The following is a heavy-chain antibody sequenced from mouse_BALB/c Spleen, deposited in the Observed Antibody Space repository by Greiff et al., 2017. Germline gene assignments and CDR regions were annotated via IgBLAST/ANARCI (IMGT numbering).Heavy chain of an antibody. J-gene: IGHJ2*01. D-gene: IGHD2-3*01. V-gene: IGHV1-54*03. CDR2: INPGSGGT. Sequence: QVQLQQSGAELVRPGTSVKVSCKASGYAFTNYLIEWVKQRPGQGLEWIGVINPGSGGTNYNEKFKGKATLTADKSSSTAYMQLSSLTSDDSAVYFCARHYDGYSYFDDWGQGTTLTVSS. CDR1: GYAFTNYL. CDR3: ARHYDGYSYFDD.